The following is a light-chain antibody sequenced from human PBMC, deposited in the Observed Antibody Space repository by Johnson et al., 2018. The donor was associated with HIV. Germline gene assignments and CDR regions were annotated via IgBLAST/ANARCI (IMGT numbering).Light chain of an antibody. Sequence: QSVLTQPPSVSAAPGQKVTISCSGSSSNIGNNYVSWYQQLTGTAPKLLIYDNNKRPSGIPDRFSGSKSGTSATLGITGPQTGDEADYYCGTWDSSLSVGVFGTGTKVTVL. CDR3: GTWDSSLSVGV. CDR2: DNN. J-gene: IGLJ1*01. V-gene: IGLV1-51*01. CDR1: SSNIGNNY.